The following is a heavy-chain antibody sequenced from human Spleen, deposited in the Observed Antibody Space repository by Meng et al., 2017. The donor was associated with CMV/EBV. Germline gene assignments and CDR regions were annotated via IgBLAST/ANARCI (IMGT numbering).Heavy chain of an antibody. D-gene: IGHD6-13*01. J-gene: IGHJ5*02. CDR2: IYTSGST. V-gene: IGHV4-61*02. CDR1: GGSICIGVYY. CDR3: ARDPSSSWTGWFDP. Sequence: GPAPGHPSPTLPLTCTCTGGSICIGVYYWCWIRQPAGKGLEWIGRIYTSGSTNYNPSLKSRVTMSVDTSKNQFPLKLSSVTAADTAVYYCARDPSSSWTGWFDPWGQGTLVTVSS.